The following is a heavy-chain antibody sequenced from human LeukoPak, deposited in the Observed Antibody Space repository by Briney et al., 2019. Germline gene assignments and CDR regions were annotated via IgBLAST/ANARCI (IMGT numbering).Heavy chain of an antibody. J-gene: IGHJ6*03. V-gene: IGHV4-4*07. CDR3: ARESGEIGRSMDV. D-gene: IGHD2-15*01. CDR1: GGSISSYF. CDR2: TYTSGTT. Sequence: PSETLSLTCAVSGGSISSYFWSWVRQPAGKGLEWIGRTYTSGTTNYNTSLMSRVTLSLDTSKNQFSLKLTSVTAADTAVYYCARESGEIGRSMDVWGKGTPVTVSS.